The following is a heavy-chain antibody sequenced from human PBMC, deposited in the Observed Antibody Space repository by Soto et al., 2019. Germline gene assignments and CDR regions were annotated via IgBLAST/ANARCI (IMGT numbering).Heavy chain of an antibody. D-gene: IGHD3-10*01. CDR1: AFTFSTYS. J-gene: IGHJ4*02. CDR3: ARDWDSYGSGSHAGY. Sequence: EVHLVESGGGLVQPGGSLRLSCVASAFTFSTYSMHWVRQAPGQGLEWVSYISTSSTTKYYADSVMGRFTISRDNAKNSLYLQMNSLRAEDTAVYYCARDWDSYGSGSHAGYWGQGTLVTVSS. V-gene: IGHV3-48*01. CDR2: ISTSSTTK.